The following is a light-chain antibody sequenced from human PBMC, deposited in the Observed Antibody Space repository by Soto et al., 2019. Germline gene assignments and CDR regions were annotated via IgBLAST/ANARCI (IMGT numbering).Light chain of an antibody. V-gene: IGLV4-60*03. Sequence: QLVLTQSSSASGALGSAVKLTFTLSGGHRNFIIAWRQQHPGEAPQYLMKVAGSGTFNKGSGVPDRFSGYSAGADRYLTISALQSEDEGNYYCETWGSNSHVIVGGGT. CDR1: GGHRNFI. CDR3: ETWGSNSHVI. CDR2: VAGSGTF. J-gene: IGLJ2*01.